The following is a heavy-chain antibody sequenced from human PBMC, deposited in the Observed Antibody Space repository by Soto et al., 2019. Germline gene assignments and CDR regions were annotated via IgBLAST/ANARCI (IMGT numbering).Heavy chain of an antibody. CDR2: IYSRGNT. CDR3: ATRITVFGLLIPPFDP. Sequence: SETLSLTCTVSGGSISSDYWSWIRQSPGKGLEWIGYIYSRGNTNYNPSLKSRVTISVDTSKTHFSLNLSSVTAADTAVYYCATRITVFGLLIPPFDPWGQGTQVTVSS. D-gene: IGHD3-3*01. CDR1: GGSISSDY. V-gene: IGHV4-59*01. J-gene: IGHJ5*02.